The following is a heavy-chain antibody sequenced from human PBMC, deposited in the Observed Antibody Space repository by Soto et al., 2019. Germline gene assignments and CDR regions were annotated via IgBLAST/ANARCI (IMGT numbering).Heavy chain of an antibody. Sequence: VALRLTACLYARSLSDYYWTYILQPQGKGLEWIGEINHGGSTNYNLSLKSRVTISVDTSNKEFSLKLRSVTTPDTAVSYCARANIQLWDFDAWPQGTLATVSS. CDR2: INHGGST. D-gene: IGHD5-18*01. CDR1: ARSLSDYY. J-gene: IGHJ4*02. V-gene: IGHV4-34*01. CDR3: ARANIQLWDFDA.